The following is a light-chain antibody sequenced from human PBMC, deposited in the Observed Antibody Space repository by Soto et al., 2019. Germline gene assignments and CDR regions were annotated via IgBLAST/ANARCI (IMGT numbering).Light chain of an antibody. Sequence: EVVMTQSPATLSVSPGEGATLSCRASQGFGTLLAWYQQRPGQAPRLLIYGASTRATGLPARFSGSGSGTEFTLTISSLQSEDFAVYYCQQYNNWPITFGGGTNVEI. J-gene: IGKJ4*01. CDR1: QGFGTL. CDR3: QQYNNWPIT. V-gene: IGKV3-15*01. CDR2: GAS.